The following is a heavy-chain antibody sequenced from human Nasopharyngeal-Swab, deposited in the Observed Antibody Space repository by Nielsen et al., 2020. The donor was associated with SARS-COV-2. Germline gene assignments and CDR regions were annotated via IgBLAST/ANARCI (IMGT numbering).Heavy chain of an antibody. D-gene: IGHD1-7*01. CDR2: ISYDGSNK. J-gene: IGHJ6*03. CDR3: AKNGDNWNYDDLGYYYMDV. Sequence: GGSLRLSCAASGFTFSSYGMHWVRQAPGKGLEWVAVISYDGSNKYNADSVKGRFTISRDNSKNTLYLHMNSLRAEDTAVYYCAKNGDNWNYDDLGYYYMDVWGKGTTVTVSS. V-gene: IGHV3-30*18. CDR1: GFTFSSYG.